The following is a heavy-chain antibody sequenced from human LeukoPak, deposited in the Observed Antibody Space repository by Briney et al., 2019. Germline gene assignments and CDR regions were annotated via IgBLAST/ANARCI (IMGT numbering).Heavy chain of an antibody. V-gene: IGHV1-2*02. D-gene: IGHD4-17*01. Sequence: ASVKVSCKASGYTFTGYYMHWVRQAPGQGHEWMGWINPNSGGTNYAQKFQGRVTMTRDTSISTAYMELSRLRSDDTAVYYCARDQDYGDYRGRNWGQGTLVTVSS. CDR2: INPNSGGT. CDR1: GYTFTGYY. CDR3: ARDQDYGDYRGRN. J-gene: IGHJ4*02.